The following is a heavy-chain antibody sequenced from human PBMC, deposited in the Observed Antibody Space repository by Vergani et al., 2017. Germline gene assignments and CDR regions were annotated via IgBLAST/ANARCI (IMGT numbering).Heavy chain of an antibody. CDR3: ARDSWDYSSGHYFDY. D-gene: IGHD4-11*01. V-gene: IGHV3-66*01. J-gene: IGHJ4*02. CDR2: IYSGGST. CDR1: GFTVSSNY. Sequence: EVQLVESGGGLVQPGGSLRLSCAASGFTVSSNYMSWVRQAPGKGLEWVSVIYSGGSTYYAESVKGRFTISRDNSKNTLYLQMNSLRAEDTAVYYCARDSWDYSSGHYFDYWGQGTLVTVSS.